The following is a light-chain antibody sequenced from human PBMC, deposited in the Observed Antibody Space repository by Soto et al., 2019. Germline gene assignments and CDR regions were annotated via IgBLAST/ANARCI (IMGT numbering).Light chain of an antibody. V-gene: IGLV2-18*01. CDR2: DVI. CDR1: TSDVGDYEH. J-gene: IGLJ3*02. CDR3: GLFTSSATWV. Sequence: QSALTQPPSVSGSPGQSVTISCTITTSDVGDYEHVSWYQLAPGTAPKLLISDVINRPSGVPDRFSGSKSGNTPSLTISGLQPEDEAGYYCGLFTSSATWVFGGGTKLTVL.